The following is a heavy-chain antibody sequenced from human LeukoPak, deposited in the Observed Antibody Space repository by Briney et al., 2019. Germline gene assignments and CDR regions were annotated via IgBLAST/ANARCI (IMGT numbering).Heavy chain of an antibody. CDR3: ARGSTSGFYYYYGMDV. CDR1: GFTFSSYA. V-gene: IGHV3-23*01. CDR2: ISGSGGST. J-gene: IGHJ6*02. Sequence: AGGSLRLSCAASGFTFSSYAMSWVRQAPGKGLEWVSAISGSGGSTYYADSVKGRFTISRDNAKNSLYLQMNSLRAEDTAVYYCARGSTSGFYYYYGMDVWGQGTTVTVSS. D-gene: IGHD2-2*01.